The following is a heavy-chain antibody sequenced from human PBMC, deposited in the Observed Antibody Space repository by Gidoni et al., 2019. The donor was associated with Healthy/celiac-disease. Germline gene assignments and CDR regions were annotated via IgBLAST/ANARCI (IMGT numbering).Heavy chain of an antibody. CDR2: IWYDGSNK. CDR1: GFTFSSYG. CDR3: ARDRPRIHNHPTDSGWSPPIPYYYGMDV. D-gene: IGHD6-19*01. V-gene: IGHV3-33*01. Sequence: QVQLVESGGGVVQPGRSLRLSCAASGFTFSSYGMHWVRQAPGTGLEWVAVIWYDGSNKYYADSVKGRFTISRDNSKNTLYLQMNSLRAEDTAVYYCARDRPRIHNHPTDSGWSPPIPYYYGMDVWGQGTTVTVSS. J-gene: IGHJ6*02.